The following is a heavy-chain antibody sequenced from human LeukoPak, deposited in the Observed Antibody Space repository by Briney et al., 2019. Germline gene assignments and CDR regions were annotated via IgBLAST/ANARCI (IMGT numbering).Heavy chain of an antibody. D-gene: IGHD3-16*02. CDR3: ARAHTLTFGGVIVRGRARRLFDP. CDR2: INHSGST. Sequence: ASETLSLTCAVYGGSFSGYYWSWIRQPPGKGVEWIGEINHSGSTNYNPSLKSRVTISVDTSKNQFSLKLSSVTAADTAVYYCARAHTLTFGGVIVRGRARRLFDPWGQGTLVTVSS. V-gene: IGHV4-34*01. J-gene: IGHJ5*02. CDR1: GGSFSGYY.